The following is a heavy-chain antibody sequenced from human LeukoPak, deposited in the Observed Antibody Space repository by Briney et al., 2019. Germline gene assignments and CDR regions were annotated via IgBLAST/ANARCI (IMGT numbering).Heavy chain of an antibody. J-gene: IGHJ4*02. CDR2: LSDSGGT. CDR3: ARGPSGTTDY. D-gene: IGHD1-26*01. Sequence: SETLSLTCTVSGGSISTYYYNCIRQPPGKGLEWIGYLSDSGGTVYNPSLRSRVTMSADTSKNQFSLKMTSVIAADTAVYYCARGPSGTTDYWSQGTLVTVSS. CDR1: GGSISTYY. V-gene: IGHV4-59*01.